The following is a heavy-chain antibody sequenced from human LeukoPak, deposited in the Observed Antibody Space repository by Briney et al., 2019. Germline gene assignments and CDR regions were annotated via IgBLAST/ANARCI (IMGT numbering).Heavy chain of an antibody. V-gene: IGHV4-30-2*01. CDR1: GGSISSGGYS. CDR2: IYHSGST. D-gene: IGHD3-10*01. J-gene: IGHJ4*02. Sequence: SQTLSLTCAVSGGSISSGGYSWRWIRQPPGKGLEWIGYIYHSGSTYYNPSLKSRVTISVDRSKNQFSLKLSSVTAADTAVYYCARGGPAFGSGSYVYWGQGTLVTVSS. CDR3: ARGGPAFGSGSYVY.